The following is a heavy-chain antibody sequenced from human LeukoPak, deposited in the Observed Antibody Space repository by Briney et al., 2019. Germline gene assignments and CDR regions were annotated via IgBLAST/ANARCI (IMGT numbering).Heavy chain of an antibody. Sequence: SVKVSCKASGGTFSSYAISWVRQAPGQGLEWMGGIIPIFGTANYAQKFQGRVTITADKSTSTAYMELSSLRSEDTAMYYCARDSIGSGSWFERQYYYYYYMDVWGKGTTVTVSS. J-gene: IGHJ6*03. CDR3: ARDSIGSGSWFERQYYYYYYMDV. CDR1: GGTFSSYA. CDR2: IIPIFGTA. V-gene: IGHV1-69*06. D-gene: IGHD6-13*01.